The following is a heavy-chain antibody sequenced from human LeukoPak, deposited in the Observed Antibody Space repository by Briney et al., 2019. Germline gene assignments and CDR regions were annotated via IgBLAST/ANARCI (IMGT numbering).Heavy chain of an antibody. D-gene: IGHD3-16*01. CDR1: GFTFTHYS. CDR3: ARGGSGDYYMDV. CDR2: INWNGGST. Sequence: GGSLRLSCSASGFTFTHYSINWVRQAPGKGLEWVSGINWNGGSTGYADSVKGRFTISRDNAKNSLYLQMNSLRAEDTALYYCARGGSGDYYMDVWGKGTTVTVSS. V-gene: IGHV3-20*04. J-gene: IGHJ6*03.